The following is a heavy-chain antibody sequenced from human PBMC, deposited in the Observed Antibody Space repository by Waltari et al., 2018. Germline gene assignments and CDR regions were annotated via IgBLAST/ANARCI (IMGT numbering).Heavy chain of an antibody. D-gene: IGHD6-6*01. V-gene: IGHV4-34*01. CDR2: INHSEST. J-gene: IGHJ4*02. Sequence: QVQLQQWGAGLLKPSETLSLTCAVYGGSFSGYYWSWIRQPPGKGLEWIGEINHSESTNDYPSLKSRVTIPVDTSKNQFSLKLSSVTAADTAVYYCARLGGSSSPPGTYFDYWGQGTLVTVSS. CDR3: ARLGGSSSPPGTYFDY. CDR1: GGSFSGYY.